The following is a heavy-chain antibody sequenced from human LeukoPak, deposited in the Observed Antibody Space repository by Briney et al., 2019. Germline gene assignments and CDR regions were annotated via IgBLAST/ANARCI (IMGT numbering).Heavy chain of an antibody. D-gene: IGHD5-18*01. CDR3: ASLPLRGYSYGYLFI. CDR1: GGSISSSSYY. Sequence: TSETLSLTCTVSGGSISSSSYYWGWIRQPPGKGLEWIGSIYYSGSTYYNPSLKGRVTISVDTSKNQFSLKLSSVTAADTAVYYCASLPLRGYSYGYLFIWGQGTLVTASS. J-gene: IGHJ4*02. CDR2: IYYSGST. V-gene: IGHV4-39*01.